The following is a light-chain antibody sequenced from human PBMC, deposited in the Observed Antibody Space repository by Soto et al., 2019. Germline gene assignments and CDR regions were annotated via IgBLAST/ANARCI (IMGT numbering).Light chain of an antibody. CDR2: YDS. CDR3: QVWDSSSDHVV. V-gene: IGLV3-21*04. CDR1: NIGSKS. J-gene: IGLJ2*01. Sequence: SYELTQPPSVSVAPGKTASITCGGNNIGSKSMHWYQQKPGQAPVLVVFYDSDRPSGIPDRFSGSNSGNTATLTISRVEAGDEADYYCQVWDSSSDHVVFGGGTKLTVL.